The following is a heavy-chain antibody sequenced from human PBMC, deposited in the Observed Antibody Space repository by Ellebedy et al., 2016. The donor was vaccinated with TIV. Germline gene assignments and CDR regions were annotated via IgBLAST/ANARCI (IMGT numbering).Heavy chain of an antibody. CDR2: IYYSGST. J-gene: IGHJ2*01. Sequence: MPSETLSLTCTVSGGSISSYYWSWIRQPPGKGLKWIGYIYYSGSTNYNPSLKSRVTISVDTSKNQFSLKLSSVTAADTAVYYCARDGRGVVTALGKSHFDLWGRGTLVTVSS. CDR3: ARDGRGVVTALGKSHFDL. D-gene: IGHD2-21*02. V-gene: IGHV4-59*01. CDR1: GGSISSYY.